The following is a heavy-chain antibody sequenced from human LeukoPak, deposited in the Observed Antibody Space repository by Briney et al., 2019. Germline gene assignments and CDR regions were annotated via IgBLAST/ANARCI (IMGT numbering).Heavy chain of an antibody. CDR2: INPNSGGT. CDR3: AREGYYDSGSYYIV. J-gene: IGHJ4*02. D-gene: IGHD3-10*01. V-gene: IGHV1-2*02. CDR1: GYTFTGYY. Sequence: ASVTVSCKASGYTFTGYYIHGVRQAPGQGLEWMGWINPNSGGTKYAQKFQGRVTMTRDTSITTAYMELSRLRSDDTALYYCAREGYYDSGSYYIVWGQGTLVTVSS.